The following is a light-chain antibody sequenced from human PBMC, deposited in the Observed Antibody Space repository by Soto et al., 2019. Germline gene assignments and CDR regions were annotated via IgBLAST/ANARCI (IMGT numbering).Light chain of an antibody. CDR3: QQYGSSQWT. Sequence: EIVLTQSPGTLSLSPGERATRSCRASQSVSSSYLAWYQQKPGQAPRLLLYGASSRATGIPDRFSGSGSATDFTPPISRLEPEDFAVYYCQQYGSSQWTFGQGTKVDIK. J-gene: IGKJ1*01. CDR2: GAS. V-gene: IGKV3-20*01. CDR1: QSVSSSY.